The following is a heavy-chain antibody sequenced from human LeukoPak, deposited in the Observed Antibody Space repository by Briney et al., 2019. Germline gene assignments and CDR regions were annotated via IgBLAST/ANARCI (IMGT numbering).Heavy chain of an antibody. CDR3: LAQYYFDY. CDR2: ITSKGDDGTT. CDR1: GFTLSDAY. V-gene: IGHV3-15*01. Sequence: GGSLRLSCAASGFTLSDAYMTWVRQTPGKGLEWVGRITSKGDDGTTHYAAPVKGRFIISRDDSKGTLYLQLNSLRTDDTAVYYCLAQYYFDYWGRGTLVTVSS. D-gene: IGHD5-24*01. J-gene: IGHJ4*02.